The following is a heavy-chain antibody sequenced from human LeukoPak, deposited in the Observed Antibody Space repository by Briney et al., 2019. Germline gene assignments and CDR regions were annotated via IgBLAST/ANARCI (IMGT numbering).Heavy chain of an antibody. D-gene: IGHD3-3*01. Sequence: GGSLRLSCAASGFTFSNYGMHWVRQAPGKGLEWLTLIRHEGSNKYYADSVKGRFTISRDNSKNTPFLQMNSLRAEDTAVYYCAKDQEIFGMVAIDYWGQGTLVTVSS. CDR2: IRHEGSNK. CDR3: AKDQEIFGMVAIDY. J-gene: IGHJ4*02. CDR1: GFTFSNYG. V-gene: IGHV3-30*02.